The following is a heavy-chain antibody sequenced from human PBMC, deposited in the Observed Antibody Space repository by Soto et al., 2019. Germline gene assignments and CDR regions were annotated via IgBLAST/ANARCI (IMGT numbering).Heavy chain of an antibody. J-gene: IGHJ6*01. CDR1: GFNFNNYA. CDR2: ISYDGSNE. Sequence: GGSLRLSCAASGFNFNNYAMHWVRQAPGKGLEWVAVISYDGSNEYHADSVKGRFTISRDNSKNTLYLQMNSLRAEDTAVYYCAKSLSARIVVVPAALRNPNYYYGMDVWGQGTTVTVSS. CDR3: AKSLSARIVVVPAALRNPNYYYGMDV. D-gene: IGHD2-2*01. V-gene: IGHV3-30*04.